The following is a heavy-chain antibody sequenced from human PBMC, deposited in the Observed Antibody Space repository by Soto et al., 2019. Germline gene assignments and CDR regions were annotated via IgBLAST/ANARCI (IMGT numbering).Heavy chain of an antibody. CDR2: IYYSGST. CDR3: ARAERVYYDSSGYYSQPREFDY. V-gene: IGHV4-59*01. Sequence: PSETLSLTCTVSGGSISSYYWSWIRQPPGKGLEWIGYIYYSGSTNYNPSLKSRVTISVDTSKNQFSLKLSSVTAADTAVYYCARAERVYYDSSGYYSQPREFDYWGQGTLVTVSS. J-gene: IGHJ4*02. D-gene: IGHD3-22*01. CDR1: GGSISSYY.